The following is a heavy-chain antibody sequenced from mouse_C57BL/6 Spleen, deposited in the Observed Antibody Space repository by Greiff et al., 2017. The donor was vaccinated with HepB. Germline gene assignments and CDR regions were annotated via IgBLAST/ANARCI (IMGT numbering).Heavy chain of an antibody. V-gene: IGHV1-66*01. D-gene: IGHD2-4*01. CDR1: GYSFTSYY. J-gene: IGHJ4*01. Sequence: QVQLKESGPELVKPGASVKISCKASGYSFTSYYIHWVKQRPGQGLEWIGWIYPGSGNTKYNEKFKGKATLTADTSSSTAYMQLSSLTSEDSAVYYCAREEGDYDWYAMDYWGQGTSVTVSS. CDR3: AREEGDYDWYAMDY. CDR2: IYPGSGNT.